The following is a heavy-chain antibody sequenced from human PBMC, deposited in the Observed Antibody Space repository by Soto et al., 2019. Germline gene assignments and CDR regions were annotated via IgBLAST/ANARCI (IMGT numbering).Heavy chain of an antibody. Sequence: PGGSLRLSCAASGFTFSSYRMNWVRQAPGKGLEWVSYISSSSSYIYYADSMKGRYTIPRDNANNSLYMQMNSLWAEDRSVYYFARVTKQQLDKAAAFDIWGQGTMVTV. CDR1: GFTFSSYR. D-gene: IGHD6-13*01. CDR2: ISSSSSYI. J-gene: IGHJ3*02. V-gene: IGHV3-21*01. CDR3: ARVTKQQLDKAAAFDI.